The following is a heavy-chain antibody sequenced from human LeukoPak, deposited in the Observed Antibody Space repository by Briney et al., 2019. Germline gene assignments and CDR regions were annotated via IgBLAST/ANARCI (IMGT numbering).Heavy chain of an antibody. Sequence: GGSLRLSCAASGFTFDDYGMSWVRQAPGKGLEWVSAVSGNGGSSFYADSVKGRFTISRDNSKNTLFLQVDSLRAEDSAIYYCARRKVGGTGDYWGQGTQVTVSS. D-gene: IGHD1-26*01. V-gene: IGHV3-23*01. J-gene: IGHJ4*02. CDR2: VSGNGGSS. CDR3: ARRKVGGTGDY. CDR1: GFTFDDYG.